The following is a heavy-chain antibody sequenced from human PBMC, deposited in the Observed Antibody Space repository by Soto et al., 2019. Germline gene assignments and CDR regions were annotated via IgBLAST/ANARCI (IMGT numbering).Heavy chain of an antibody. CDR2: INPNSGVT. J-gene: IGHJ5*02. Sequence: GASVKVSCKAVGYSFTGFYLQWMRQAPGQGLEWMGWINPNSGVTKYSEKFQGWVTMTRDTSINTAYMELSRLTSDDTAVYYCATTVKLELHSTPLDPWGQGTLVTVS. V-gene: IGHV1-2*04. D-gene: IGHD1-7*01. CDR1: GYSFTGFY. CDR3: ATTVKLELHSTPLDP.